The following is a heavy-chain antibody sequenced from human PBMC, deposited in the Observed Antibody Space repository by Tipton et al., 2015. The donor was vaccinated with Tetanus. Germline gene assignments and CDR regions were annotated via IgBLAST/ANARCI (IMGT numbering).Heavy chain of an antibody. CDR1: GGSLFSGSYY. V-gene: IGHV4-39*01. J-gene: IGHJ5*02. Sequence: TLSLTCTVSGGSLFSGSYYWGWIRQPPGKGLEWIRNVYYNGNTFYHSSLESRVTISADTSKNQFSLSLRSVTAADTAVYFCARQADNWFDPWGQGTLVTVSS. CDR3: ARQADNWFDP. CDR2: VYYNGNT. D-gene: IGHD6-25*01.